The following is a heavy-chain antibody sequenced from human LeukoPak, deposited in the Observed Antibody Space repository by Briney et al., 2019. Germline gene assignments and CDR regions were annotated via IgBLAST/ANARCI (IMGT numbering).Heavy chain of an antibody. CDR1: GVSLSSDDYF. CDR3: ARSKPGYSSSWYGRNFDY. J-gene: IGHJ4*02. V-gene: IGHV4-31*03. CDR2: IHYSGST. Sequence: SQTLSLTCTVTGVSLSSDDYFWSWIRQHPGKGLEWIGCIHYSGSTYYNPSLKSRVTISVDTSKNQFSLKLSSVTAADTAVYYCARSKPGYSSSWYGRNFDYWGQGTLVTVSS. D-gene: IGHD6-13*01.